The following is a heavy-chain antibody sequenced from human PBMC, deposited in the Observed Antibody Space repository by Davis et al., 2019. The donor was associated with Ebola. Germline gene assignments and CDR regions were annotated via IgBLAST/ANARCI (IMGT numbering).Heavy chain of an antibody. J-gene: IGHJ5*02. CDR3: ARADNFWGTKGFDP. V-gene: IGHV1-46*01. Sequence: ASVKVTCMASGYTFTNYYMHWVRRVPGQGLEWMGLINPHGGSTTYAQKFQGRVTMNSDQSTGTVSMDLTSLRSDDTAVYYCARADNFWGTKGFDPWGHGTLVTVSS. CDR2: INPHGGST. CDR1: GYTFTNYY. D-gene: IGHD3-16*01.